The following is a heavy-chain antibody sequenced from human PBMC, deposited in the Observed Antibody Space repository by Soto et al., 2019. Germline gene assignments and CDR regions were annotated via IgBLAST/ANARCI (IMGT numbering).Heavy chain of an antibody. CDR1: GYTFTSYG. CDR2: ISAYNGNT. V-gene: IGHV1-18*01. J-gene: IGHJ5*02. Sequence: ASVKVYCKASGYTFTSYGISWVRQAPGQGLEWMGWISAYNGNTNYAQKLQGRVTMTTDTSTSTAYMELRSLRSDDTAVYYCARDRVRYCSSTSCYFFDPWGQGTLVTVSS. CDR3: ARDRVRYCSSTSCYFFDP. D-gene: IGHD2-2*01.